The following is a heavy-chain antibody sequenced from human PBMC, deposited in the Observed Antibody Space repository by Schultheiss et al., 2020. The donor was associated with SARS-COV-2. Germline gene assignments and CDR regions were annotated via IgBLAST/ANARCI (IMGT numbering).Heavy chain of an antibody. Sequence: ASVKVSCKASGYTFTSYGISWVRQAPGQGLEWMGWISAYNGNTNYAQKLQGRVTMTRNTSISTAYMELSSLRSEDTAMYYCARDRRAARLNWFDPWGQGTLVTVSS. CDR1: GYTFTSYG. D-gene: IGHD6-13*01. J-gene: IGHJ5*02. V-gene: IGHV1-18*04. CDR2: ISAYNGNT. CDR3: ARDRRAARLNWFDP.